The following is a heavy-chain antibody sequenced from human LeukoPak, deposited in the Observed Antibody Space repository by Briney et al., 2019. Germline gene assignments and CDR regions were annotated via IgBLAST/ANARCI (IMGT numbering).Heavy chain of an antibody. D-gene: IGHD2-21*02. J-gene: IGHJ4*02. CDR2: IDHSAST. CDR3: ARGQGDRYSNYFDY. V-gene: IGHV4-34*01. CDR1: GGSFSGYY. Sequence: SETLSLTCAVYGGSFSGYYWSWIRQPPGKGLGWIGDIDHSASTNYNPSLKSRVTVSLDTSQIQFSLNLNSVTAADTAVYYCARGQGDRYSNYFDYWGQGTLVTVSS.